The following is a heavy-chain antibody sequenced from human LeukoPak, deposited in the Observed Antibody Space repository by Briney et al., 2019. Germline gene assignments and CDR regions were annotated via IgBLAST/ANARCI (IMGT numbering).Heavy chain of an antibody. Sequence: GGSLRLSCAASGFTFSSYAMSWVRQAPGKGLEWVSAISGSGGSTYYADSVKGRFTMSRENSKNTLYLQMNSLRAEDTAVYYCAKDLRCSSTSCWGNDYWGQGTLVTVSS. J-gene: IGHJ4*02. D-gene: IGHD2-2*01. CDR3: AKDLRCSSTSCWGNDY. CDR1: GFTFSSYA. CDR2: ISGSGGST. V-gene: IGHV3-23*01.